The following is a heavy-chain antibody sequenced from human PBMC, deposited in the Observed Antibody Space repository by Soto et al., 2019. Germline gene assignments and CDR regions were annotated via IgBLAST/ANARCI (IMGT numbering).Heavy chain of an antibody. Sequence: QVQLVQSGAEVKKPGSSVKVSCKASGGTFSSYAISWVRQAPGQGLEWMGGIIPIFGTANYAQKFQGRVTITADESTSTAYMELSSLRSEDTAVYYFARDGISVVAAWYYYGMDVWGQGTTVTVSS. D-gene: IGHD2-15*01. CDR1: GGTFSSYA. CDR2: IIPIFGTA. V-gene: IGHV1-69*12. J-gene: IGHJ6*02. CDR3: ARDGISVVAAWYYYGMDV.